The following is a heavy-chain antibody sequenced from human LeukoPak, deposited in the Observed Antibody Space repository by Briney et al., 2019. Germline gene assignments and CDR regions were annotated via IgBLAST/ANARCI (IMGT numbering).Heavy chain of an antibody. Sequence: GGSLRLSCAASGFTVSSNYMSWVRQAPGKGLEWVSVIYSGGSTYYADSVKGRFTISRDNSKNTLYLQMNSLRAEDTAVYYCARDHIVVVPAEHSYDYYYYYGMDVWGQGTTVTVPS. CDR1: GFTVSSNY. J-gene: IGHJ6*02. CDR3: ARDHIVVVPAEHSYDYYYYYGMDV. D-gene: IGHD2-2*01. V-gene: IGHV3-66*02. CDR2: IYSGGST.